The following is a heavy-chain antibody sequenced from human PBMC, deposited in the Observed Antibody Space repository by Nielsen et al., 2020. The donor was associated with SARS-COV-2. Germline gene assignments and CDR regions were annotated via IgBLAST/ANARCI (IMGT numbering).Heavy chain of an antibody. Sequence: WVRQAPGQGLVWMGWINTNTGNPTYAQGFTGRFVFSLDTSVSTAYLQISSLKAEDTAVYYCARDGRTTIFGVVISTYYGMDVWGQGTTVTVSS. V-gene: IGHV7-4-1*02. CDR3: ARDGRTTIFGVVISTYYGMDV. J-gene: IGHJ6*02. D-gene: IGHD3-3*01. CDR2: INTNTGNP.